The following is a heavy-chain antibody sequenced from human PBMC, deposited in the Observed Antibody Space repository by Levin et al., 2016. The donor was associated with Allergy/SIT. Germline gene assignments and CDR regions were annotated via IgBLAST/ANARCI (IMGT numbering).Heavy chain of an antibody. V-gene: IGHV1-8*01. CDR2: MNPNSGNT. D-gene: IGHD6-19*01. J-gene: IGHJ6*02. CDR3: ASRHSSLFYYCMDV. Sequence: ASVKVSCKASGYTFTSYDINWVRQATGQGLEWMGWMNPNSGNTGYAQKFQGRVTMTRNTSISTAYMELSSLRSEDTAVYYCASRHSSLFYYCMDVWGQGTTVTVSS. CDR1: GYTFTSYD.